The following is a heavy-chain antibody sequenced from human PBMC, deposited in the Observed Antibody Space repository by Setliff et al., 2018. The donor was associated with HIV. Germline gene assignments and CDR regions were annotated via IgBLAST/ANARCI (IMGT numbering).Heavy chain of an antibody. CDR2: ISGSGTTI. CDR3: AKEGGSERMPFFYYYMDV. J-gene: IGHJ6*03. D-gene: IGHD3-10*01. V-gene: IGHV3-11*01. Sequence: PGGSLRLSCAASGFTFSHYYMSWIRQAPGKGLQWVSDISGSGTTIYYADSVKGRFTISRDSSKNSLYLQMNSLRTEDTALYYCAKEGGSERMPFFYYYMDVWGKGTTVTVSS. CDR1: GFTFSHYY.